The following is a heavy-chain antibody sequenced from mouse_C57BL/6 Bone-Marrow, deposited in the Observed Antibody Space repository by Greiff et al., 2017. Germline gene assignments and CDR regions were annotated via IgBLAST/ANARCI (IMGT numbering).Heavy chain of an antibody. J-gene: IGHJ4*01. D-gene: IGHD1-1*01. CDR3: AISSYYYGRRSMDY. V-gene: IGHV1-72*01. CDR2: IDPNSGGP. CDR1: GYTFTSYW. Sequence: QVQLQQPGAELVKPGASVKLSCKASGYTFTSYWMHWVKQRPGRGLEWIERIDPNSGGPKYNEKFKRKAPLTVEKPSSSAYMQLSSLTSEDSAVYYGAISSYYYGRRSMDYWGQGTSVTVSA.